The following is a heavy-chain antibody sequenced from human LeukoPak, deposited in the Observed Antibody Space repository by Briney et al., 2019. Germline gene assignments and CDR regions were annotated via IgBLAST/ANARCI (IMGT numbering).Heavy chain of an antibody. CDR1: GFTFSSYE. J-gene: IGHJ4*02. CDR2: ISSSGSTI. CDR3: LGQQLGFDY. D-gene: IGHD6-13*01. Sequence: PGGSLRLSCAASGFTFSSYEMNWVRQAPGKGLEGVSYISSSGSTIYYADSVKGRCTISRDNAKNSLYLQMNSLRAEDTAVYYCLGQQLGFDYWGQGTLVTVSS. V-gene: IGHV3-48*03.